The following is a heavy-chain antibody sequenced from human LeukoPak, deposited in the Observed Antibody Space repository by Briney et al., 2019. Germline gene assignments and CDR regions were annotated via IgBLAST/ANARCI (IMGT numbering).Heavy chain of an antibody. CDR3: ARVHPTYYDLWSGSGHFDY. Sequence: PSETLSLTCTVSRGSISSYYWSWIRQPPGKGLEWIGYIYYSGSTNYNPSLKSRVTISVDTSKNQFSLKLSSVTAADTAVYYCARVHPTYYDLWSGSGHFDYWGQGTLVTVSS. CDR1: RGSISSYY. D-gene: IGHD3-3*01. V-gene: IGHV4-59*01. CDR2: IYYSGST. J-gene: IGHJ4*02.